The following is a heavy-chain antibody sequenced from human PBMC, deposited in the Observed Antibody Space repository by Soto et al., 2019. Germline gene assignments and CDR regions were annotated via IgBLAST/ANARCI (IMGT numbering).Heavy chain of an antibody. CDR2: ISGSGGST. D-gene: IGHD1-26*01. J-gene: IGHJ6*02. CDR3: AKGETSGSYSRGYYYGMDV. CDR1: GFTFSSYA. Sequence: GGSLRLSCAASGFTFSSYAMSWVRQAPGKGLEWVSAISGSGGSTYYADSVKGRFTISRDNSKNTLYLQMNSLRAEDTAVYYCAKGETSGSYSRGYYYGMDVWGQGTTVTVSS. V-gene: IGHV3-23*01.